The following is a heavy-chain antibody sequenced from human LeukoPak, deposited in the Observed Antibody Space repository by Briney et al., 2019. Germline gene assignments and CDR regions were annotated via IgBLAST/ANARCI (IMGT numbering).Heavy chain of an antibody. CDR1: EFTFSSYA. CDR3: AKNTHAYAEIFDY. Sequence: GGSLRLSCAASEFTFSSYAMHWVRQAPGKGLEWVAFISYHGSNKYYADSVKGRFTISRDNSKNTLFLQMNSLRAEDTAVYYCAKNTHAYAEIFDYWGQGTLVTVSS. D-gene: IGHD2-2*01. CDR2: ISYHGSNK. V-gene: IGHV3-30*18. J-gene: IGHJ4*02.